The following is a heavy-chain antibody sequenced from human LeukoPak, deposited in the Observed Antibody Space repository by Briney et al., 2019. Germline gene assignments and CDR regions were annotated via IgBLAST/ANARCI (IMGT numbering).Heavy chain of an antibody. D-gene: IGHD3-3*02. Sequence: GGSLRLSCAASGFTFSNYAISWVRQAPGKGLEWVSSISDSGGSTYYADSVKGRFTISRDNSKNTLYSQMNSLRAEDTAVYYCAIISYDYWGQGTLVTVSS. CDR1: GFTFSNYA. J-gene: IGHJ4*02. CDR2: ISDSGGST. V-gene: IGHV3-23*01. CDR3: AIISYDY.